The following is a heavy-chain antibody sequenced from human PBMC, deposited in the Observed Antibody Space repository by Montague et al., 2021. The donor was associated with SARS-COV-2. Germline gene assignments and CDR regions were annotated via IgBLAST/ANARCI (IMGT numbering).Heavy chain of an antibody. Sequence: SETLSLTCSVTGYSISSGYYWGWIRQSPGRGLEWIGTVHHSEGTCYNPSLQSRVTISVDPSKNQFSLKLISVTAADTAVYYCARVDVLTMVRGIIRGGCYFDYWGQGTLVTVSS. J-gene: IGHJ4*02. CDR1: GYSISSGYY. D-gene: IGHD3-10*01. CDR3: ARVDVLTMVRGIIRGGCYFDY. V-gene: IGHV4-38-2*02. CDR2: VHHSEGT.